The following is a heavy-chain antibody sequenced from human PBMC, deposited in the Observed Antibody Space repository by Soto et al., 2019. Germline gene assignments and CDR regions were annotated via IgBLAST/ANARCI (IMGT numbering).Heavy chain of an antibody. CDR2: IYYSGST. CDR1: GGSISSGGYY. J-gene: IGHJ6*02. CDR3: ARDVHYDFWSGYQRYGMDV. Sequence: TSETLSLPCTVSGGSISSGGYYWSWIRQHPGKGLEWIGYIYYSGSTYYNPSLKSRVTISVDTSKNQFSLKLSSVTAADTAVYYCARDVHYDFWSGYQRYGMDVWGQGTTVTVSS. D-gene: IGHD3-3*01. V-gene: IGHV4-31*03.